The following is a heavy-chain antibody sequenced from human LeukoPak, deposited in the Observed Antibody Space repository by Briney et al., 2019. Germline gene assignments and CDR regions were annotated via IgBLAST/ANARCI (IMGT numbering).Heavy chain of an antibody. Sequence: SETLSLTCAVYGGSFSGYYWSWIRQPPGKGLEWIGEINHSGSTNYNPSLKSRVTISVDTSKNQVSLKLNSVTAADTAVYYCARGKVVVAATLKWFDPWGQGTLVTVSS. V-gene: IGHV4-34*01. CDR3: ARGKVVVAATLKWFDP. D-gene: IGHD2-15*01. CDR1: GGSFSGYY. J-gene: IGHJ5*02. CDR2: INHSGST.